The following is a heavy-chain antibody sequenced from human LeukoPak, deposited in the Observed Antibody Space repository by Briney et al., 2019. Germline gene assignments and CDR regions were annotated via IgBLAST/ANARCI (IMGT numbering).Heavy chain of an antibody. D-gene: IGHD2-15*01. J-gene: IGHJ3*02. CDR2: INHSGST. Sequence: PSETLSLTCAVSGYSISSGYYWGWIRQPPGKGLEWIGEINHSGSTNYNPSLKSRVTISVDTSKNQFSLKLSSVTAADTAVYYCASRGIVVVVAATTARDAFDIWGQGTMVTVSS. CDR3: ASRGIVVVVAATTARDAFDI. V-gene: IGHV4-38-2*01. CDR1: GYSISSGYY.